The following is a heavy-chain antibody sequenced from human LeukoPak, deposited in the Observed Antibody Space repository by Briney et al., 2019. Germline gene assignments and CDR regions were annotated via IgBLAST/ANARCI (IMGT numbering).Heavy chain of an antibody. CDR2: INHSGST. D-gene: IGHD6-13*01. CDR1: GGSFSGYY. J-gene: IGHJ5*02. CDR3: ARAKPLYSSSWYGWFDP. V-gene: IGHV4-34*01. Sequence: PSETLSLTCAVYGGSFSGYYWSWIRQPPGKGLEWIGEINHSGSTNYNPSLKSRVTISVDTSKNQFSLKLSSVTAADTAVYYCARAKPLYSSSWYGWFDPWGQGTLSPSPQ.